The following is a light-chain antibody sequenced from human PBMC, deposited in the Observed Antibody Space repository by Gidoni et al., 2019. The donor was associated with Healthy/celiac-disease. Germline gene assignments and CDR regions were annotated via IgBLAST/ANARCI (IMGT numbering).Light chain of an antibody. CDR3: AAWDDSLSGWV. J-gene: IGLJ3*02. CDR2: SNN. CDR1: SSNIGSNY. Sequence: QSVLPQPPSASGTPEQRVTISCSGSSSNIGSNYVYWYQQLPGTAPKLLIYSNNQRPSGVPDRFSGSKSGTSASLAISGLRSEDEADYYCAAWDDSLSGWVLGGGTKLTVL. V-gene: IGLV1-47*02.